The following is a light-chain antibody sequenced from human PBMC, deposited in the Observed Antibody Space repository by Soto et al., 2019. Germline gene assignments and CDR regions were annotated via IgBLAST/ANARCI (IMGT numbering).Light chain of an antibody. V-gene: IGLV2-11*01. CDR1: SSDVGGYNY. CDR3: CSYAGSYTYV. CDR2: DVS. J-gene: IGLJ1*01. Sequence: QSVLTQPRSVSGSPGQSGTISFTGTSSDVGGYNYVSWYQQHPGKAPKLMIYDVSTRPSGVPDRFSCSKSGNTAALTISGLQAEDEADYYCCSYAGSYTYVFGTGTKLTVL.